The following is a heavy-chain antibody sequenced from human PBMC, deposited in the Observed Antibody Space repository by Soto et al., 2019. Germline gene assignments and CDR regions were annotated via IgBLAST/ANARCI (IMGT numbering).Heavy chain of an antibody. V-gene: IGHV4-39*01. CDR3: ALVVAATLGAFDI. D-gene: IGHD2-15*01. Sequence: SETLSLTCTVSGGSMSSSSYYWGWIRQPPGKGLEWIGSIYYSGSTYYNPSLKSRVTISVDTSKNQFSLKLSSVTAADTAVYYCALVVAATLGAFDIWGQGTMVTVSS. CDR1: GGSMSSSSYY. J-gene: IGHJ3*02. CDR2: IYYSGST.